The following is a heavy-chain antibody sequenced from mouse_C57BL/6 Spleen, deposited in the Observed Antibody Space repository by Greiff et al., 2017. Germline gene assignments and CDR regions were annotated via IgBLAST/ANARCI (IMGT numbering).Heavy chain of an antibody. J-gene: IGHJ4*01. V-gene: IGHV1-69*01. D-gene: IGHD3-3*01. Sequence: QVQLKQPGAELVMPGASVKLSCKASGYTFTSYWMHWVKQRPGQGLEWIGEIDPSDSYTNYNQKFKGKSTLTVDKSSSTAYMQLSSLTSEDSAVYYGARGGGRGGYAMDYWGQGTSVTVSS. CDR2: IDPSDSYT. CDR1: GYTFTSYW. CDR3: ARGGGRGGYAMDY.